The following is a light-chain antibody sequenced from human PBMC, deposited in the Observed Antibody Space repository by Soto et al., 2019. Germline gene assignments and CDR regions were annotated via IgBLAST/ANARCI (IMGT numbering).Light chain of an antibody. J-gene: IGLJ3*02. CDR3: SSYTTTSTLG. V-gene: IGLV2-14*01. Sequence: QSVLTQPASVSGSPGQSITISCTGTNSDVGGDNSVSWYQQHPGKAPKLIIYDVTNRPSGVSDRFSGSESGNTASLTISGLQAEDEADYYCSSYTTTSTLGFGGGTKVTVL. CDR1: NSDVGGDNS. CDR2: DVT.